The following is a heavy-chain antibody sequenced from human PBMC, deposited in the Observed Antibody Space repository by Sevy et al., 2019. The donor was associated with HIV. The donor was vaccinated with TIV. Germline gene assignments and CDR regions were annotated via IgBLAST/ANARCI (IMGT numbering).Heavy chain of an antibody. V-gene: IGHV3-13*01. J-gene: IGHJ3*02. Sequence: GGSLRLSCAASGFTFSSYGMHWVRQATGKGLEWVSAIGTAGDTYYPGSVKGRFTISRENAKNSLYLQMNSLRAGDTAVYYCARGFYYGHAFDIWGQGTMVTVSS. CDR3: ARGFYYGHAFDI. CDR2: IGTAGDT. CDR1: GFTFSSYG. D-gene: IGHD3-10*01.